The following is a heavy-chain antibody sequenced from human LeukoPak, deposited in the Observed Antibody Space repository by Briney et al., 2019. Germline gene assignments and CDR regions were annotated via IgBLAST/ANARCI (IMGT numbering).Heavy chain of an antibody. V-gene: IGHV3-48*03. Sequence: GGSLRLSCAASGFTFSSYEMNWVRQAPGKGLEWVSYISSSGSTIYYADSVKGRFTISRDNSKNTLYLQMNSLRAEDTAVYYCARLEMGVRGDLFDYWGQGTLVTVSS. D-gene: IGHD3-10*01. J-gene: IGHJ4*02. CDR1: GFTFSSYE. CDR2: ISSSGSTI. CDR3: ARLEMGVRGDLFDY.